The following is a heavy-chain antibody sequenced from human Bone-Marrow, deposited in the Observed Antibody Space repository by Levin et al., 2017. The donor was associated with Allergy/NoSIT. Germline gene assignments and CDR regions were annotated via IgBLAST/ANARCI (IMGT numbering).Heavy chain of an antibody. J-gene: IGHJ4*02. CDR3: ARVESVGGGLYY. V-gene: IGHV3-33*01. CDR1: GFTFSSYG. Sequence: PGESLKISCAASGFTFSSYGMHWVRQAPGKGLEWVAVIWYDGGNKYYAASVKGRFTISRDNSKNTLYLQMNSLRAEDTAVYYCARVESVGGGLYYWGQGTLVTVSS. CDR2: IWYDGGNK. D-gene: IGHD3-10*01.